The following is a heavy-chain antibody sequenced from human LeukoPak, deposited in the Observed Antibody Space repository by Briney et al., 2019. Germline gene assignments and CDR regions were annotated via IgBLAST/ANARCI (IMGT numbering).Heavy chain of an antibody. CDR1: GGTFISYA. D-gene: IGHD3-10*01. V-gene: IGHV1-69*13. CDR3: ARVVTPMVRGATLPPYYFDY. CDR2: IIPIFGTA. Sequence: ASVKVSCKASGGTFISYAISWVRQAPGQGLEWMGGIIPIFGTANYAQKFQGRVTITADESTSTAYMELSSLRSEDTAVYYCARVVTPMVRGATLPPYYFDYWGQGTLVTVSS. J-gene: IGHJ4*02.